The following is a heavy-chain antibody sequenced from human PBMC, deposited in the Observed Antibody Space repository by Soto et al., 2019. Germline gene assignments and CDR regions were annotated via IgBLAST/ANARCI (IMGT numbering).Heavy chain of an antibody. CDR1: GGTFSSYA. CDR2: IIPIFGTA. J-gene: IGHJ6*02. V-gene: IGHV1-69*06. Sequence: QVQLVQSGAEVKKPGSSVKVSCKASGGTFSSYAISWVRQAPGQGLEWMGGIIPIFGTANYAQKFQGRVTITADKSTSTAYMELSSLRSEDTAVYYCARESRSNSYYYYYYGMDVWGQGTTVTVSS. CDR3: ARESRSNSYYYYYYGMDV. D-gene: IGHD4-4*01.